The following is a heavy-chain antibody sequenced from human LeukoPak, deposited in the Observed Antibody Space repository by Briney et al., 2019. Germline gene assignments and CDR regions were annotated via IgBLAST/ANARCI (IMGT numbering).Heavy chain of an antibody. CDR1: GFTVSSNY. V-gene: IGHV3-23*01. J-gene: IGHJ4*02. CDR2: ISGSGDNT. Sequence: GRSLRLSCAASGFTVSSNYMSWVRQAPGKGLEWVSGISGSGDNTYYADSVKGRFTISRDNSKNTLYVQVNSLGTEDTAAYYCAKGSYYDSSGSFYFDYWGQGTLVTVSS. CDR3: AKGSYYDSSGSFYFDY. D-gene: IGHD3-22*01.